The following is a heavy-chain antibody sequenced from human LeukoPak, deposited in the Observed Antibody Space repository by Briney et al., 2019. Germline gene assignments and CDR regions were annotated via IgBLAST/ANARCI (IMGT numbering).Heavy chain of an antibody. J-gene: IGHJ4*01. Sequence: GESQKISCKASGYLFRKNWIGWVRQMPGKGLEWMGIIYPPDSDTRYGREFQGQVTISVDESINTAYLQWSSLKASDTAMYYCARSSTYSPYYFDSWGQGTLVTVSS. D-gene: IGHD2-2*01. CDR1: GYLFRKNW. CDR2: IYPPDSDT. CDR3: ARSSTYSPYYFDS. V-gene: IGHV5-51*01.